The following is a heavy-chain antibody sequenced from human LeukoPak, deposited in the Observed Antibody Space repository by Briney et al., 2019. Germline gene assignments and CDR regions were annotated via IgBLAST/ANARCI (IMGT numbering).Heavy chain of an antibody. J-gene: IGHJ5*02. V-gene: IGHV5-51*01. CDR3: ARLSSTSQPFDP. CDR1: GYSFASYW. CDR2: IYPDDSDT. D-gene: IGHD2-2*01. Sequence: GESLKISCKGSGYSFASYWIAWVRQMPGKGLEWMGIIYPDDSDTRYSPSFQGQVTISADKSISTAYLQWSGLKASDAAVYYCARLSSTSQPFDPWGQGTLITVSS.